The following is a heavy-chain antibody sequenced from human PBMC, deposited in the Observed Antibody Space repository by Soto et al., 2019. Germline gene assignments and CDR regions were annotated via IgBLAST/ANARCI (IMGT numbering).Heavy chain of an antibody. J-gene: IGHJ5*01. V-gene: IGHV4-39*01. CDR2: IYYSGST. CDR1: GGSISSSSYY. Sequence: QLQLQESGPGLVKPSETLSLTCTVSGGSISSSSYYWGWIRQPQGKGLEWIGSIYYSGSTYYTPTLMCVVTLSVHTSKNQSSLKLASVAASDSAVYCWASTVTGGFYCGDSWGQGTLVTVSS. CDR3: ASTVTGGFYCGDS. D-gene: IGHD1-26*01.